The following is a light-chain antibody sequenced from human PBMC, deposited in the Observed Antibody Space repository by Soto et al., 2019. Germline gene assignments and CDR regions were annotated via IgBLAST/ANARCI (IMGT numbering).Light chain of an antibody. CDR3: QQSYMDPIT. J-gene: IGKJ5*01. CDR1: QGVSSW. V-gene: IGKV1-12*01. CDR2: DAS. Sequence: DIQMTPSPSSLSASVGDRVSITCRASQGVSSWLAWYQQKPGKAPKLLIYDASRLQSGVPSRFSGSGGGTDFTLSISSVQPEDFATYFCQQSYMDPITFGQGTRLEIK.